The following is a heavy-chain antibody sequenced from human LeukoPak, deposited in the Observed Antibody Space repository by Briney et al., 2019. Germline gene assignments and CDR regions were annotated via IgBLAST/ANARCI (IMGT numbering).Heavy chain of an antibody. J-gene: IGHJ4*02. CDR1: GFSFSSYS. V-gene: IGHV3-64D*09. Sequence: GGSLRLSCAASGFSFSSYSMNWVRQAPGKGPEYVAAISANGGSTYHTDKVYGRFSISRDNSQNTLYLQMSRLRAEDTAVYYCVKDNGQGGFDYWGRGTLVTVSS. CDR2: ISANGGST. D-gene: IGHD3-16*01. CDR3: VKDNGQGGFDY.